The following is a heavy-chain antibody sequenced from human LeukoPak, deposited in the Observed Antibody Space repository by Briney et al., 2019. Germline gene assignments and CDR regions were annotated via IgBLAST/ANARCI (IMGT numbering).Heavy chain of an antibody. CDR2: TSVNNGDT. J-gene: IGHJ4*02. Sequence: ASVKVSCKASGYMFNIYGISWVRQAPGQGLEWMAWTSVNNGDTKYGQKFQGRVNVTTDTSTSTVYLELRRLRPDDTAVYYCVRDQYLNVMTGFDDWGQGTLVTVSS. V-gene: IGHV1-18*01. D-gene: IGHD3-9*01. CDR3: VRDQYLNVMTGFDD. CDR1: GYMFNIYG.